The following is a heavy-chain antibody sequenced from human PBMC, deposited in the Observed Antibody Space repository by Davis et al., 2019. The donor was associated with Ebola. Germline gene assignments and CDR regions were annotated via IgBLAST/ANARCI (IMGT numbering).Heavy chain of an antibody. CDR2: ISSSGSTI. D-gene: IGHD6-13*01. CDR3: AKIAAAGTYYYYDMDV. V-gene: IGHV3-11*01. J-gene: IGHJ6*02. Sequence: GESLKISCAASGFTFSDYYMSWIRQPPGKGLEWVSYISSSGSTIYYADSVKGRFTISRDNAKNSLYLQMNSLRAEDTAVYYCAKIAAAGTYYYYDMDVWGQGTTVTVSS. CDR1: GFTFSDYY.